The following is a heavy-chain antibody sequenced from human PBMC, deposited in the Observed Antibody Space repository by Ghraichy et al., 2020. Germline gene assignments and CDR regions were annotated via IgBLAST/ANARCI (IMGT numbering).Heavy chain of an antibody. V-gene: IGHV3-48*03. J-gene: IGHJ3*01. CDR2: ISPTGDTI. D-gene: IGHD1-14*01. Sequence: GESLNISCEASEFSFKNFEMNWVRQAPGKGLEWVSYISPTGDTIYYADSVKGRFTIFRDNPDNSLYLQMNSLRVEDTAIYYCARDRWEAGKYPGAFDVWGQGAVLTVSS. CDR3: ARDRWEAGKYPGAFDV. CDR1: EFSFKNFE.